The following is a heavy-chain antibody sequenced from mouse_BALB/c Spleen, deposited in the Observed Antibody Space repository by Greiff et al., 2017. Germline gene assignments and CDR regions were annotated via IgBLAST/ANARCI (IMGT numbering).Heavy chain of an antibody. D-gene: IGHD4-1*01. CDR2: IWAGGST. Sequence: QVQLKESGPGLVAPSQSLSITCTVSGFSLTSYGVHWVRQPPGKGLEWLGVIWAGGSTNYNSALMSRLSISKDNSKSQVFLKMNSLQTDDTAIYYCARGSNWDYFDYWGQGTTLTVSS. J-gene: IGHJ2*01. V-gene: IGHV2-9*02. CDR1: GFSLTSYG. CDR3: ARGSNWDYFDY.